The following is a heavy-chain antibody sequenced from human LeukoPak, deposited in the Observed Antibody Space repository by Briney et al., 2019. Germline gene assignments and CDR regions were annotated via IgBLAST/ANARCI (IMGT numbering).Heavy chain of an antibody. D-gene: IGHD1-26*01. CDR2: INAGNGNT. CDR1: GYTFTSYG. V-gene: IGHV1-3*01. CDR3: ARDDSGSYYGWFDP. Sequence: ASVKVSCKASGYTFTSYGISWVRQAPGQRLEWMGWINAGNGNTKYSQKFQGRVTITRDTSASTAYMELSSLRSEDTAVYYCARDDSGSYYGWFDPWGQGTLVTVSS. J-gene: IGHJ5*02.